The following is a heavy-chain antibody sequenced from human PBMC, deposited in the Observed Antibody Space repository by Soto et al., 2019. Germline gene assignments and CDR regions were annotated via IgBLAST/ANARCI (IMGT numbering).Heavy chain of an antibody. Sequence: GGSLRLSCAASGFTFSSYGMHWVRQAPGKGLEWVAVISYDGSNKYYADSVKGRFTISRDNSKNTLYLQMNSLRAEDTAVYYCAKDLSGISDYWGQGTLVTVSS. V-gene: IGHV3-30*18. D-gene: IGHD3-16*02. J-gene: IGHJ4*02. CDR1: GFTFSSYG. CDR2: ISYDGSNK. CDR3: AKDLSGISDY.